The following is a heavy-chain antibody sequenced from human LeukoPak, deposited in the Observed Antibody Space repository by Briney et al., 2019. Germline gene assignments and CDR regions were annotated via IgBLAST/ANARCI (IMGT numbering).Heavy chain of an antibody. J-gene: IGHJ6*04. CDR3: ARDEAAAETRRAGYYYYGMDV. D-gene: IGHD6-13*01. Sequence: ASVKVSCKASGYTFTSYGISWVRQAPGQGLEWMGWISAYNGNTNYAQKLQGRVTMTTDTSTSTAYMELRSLRSDDTAVYYCARDEAAAETRRAGYYYYGMDVWGKGTTVTVSS. V-gene: IGHV1-18*04. CDR1: GYTFTSYG. CDR2: ISAYNGNT.